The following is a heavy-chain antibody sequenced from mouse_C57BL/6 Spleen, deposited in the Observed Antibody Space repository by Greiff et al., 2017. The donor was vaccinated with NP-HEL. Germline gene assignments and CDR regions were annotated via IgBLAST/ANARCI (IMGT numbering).Heavy chain of an antibody. CDR3: ARGGYITTVVPFAY. Sequence: QVQLQQSGPELVKPGASVKISCKASGYAFSSSWMNWVKQRPGKGLEWIGRIYPGDGDTNYNGKFKGKATLTADKSSSTAYMQLSSLTSEDSAVYFCARGGYITTVVPFAYWGQGTLVTVSA. J-gene: IGHJ3*01. CDR2: IYPGDGDT. CDR1: GYAFSSSW. V-gene: IGHV1-82*01. D-gene: IGHD1-1*01.